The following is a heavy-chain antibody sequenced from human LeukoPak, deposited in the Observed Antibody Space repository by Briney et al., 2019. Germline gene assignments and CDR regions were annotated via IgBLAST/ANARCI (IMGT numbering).Heavy chain of an antibody. J-gene: IGHJ4*02. Sequence: GASVKVSCKASGYTFTSYGISWVRQAPGQGPEWMGWITSYNGDTNYAQKLQGRVTMTTDTSTSTAYMELRSLRSEDTAVYYCARFSVAATYGDFDYWGQGTLVTVSS. CDR2: ITSYNGDT. D-gene: IGHD6-13*01. V-gene: IGHV1-18*01. CDR1: GYTFTSYG. CDR3: ARFSVAATYGDFDY.